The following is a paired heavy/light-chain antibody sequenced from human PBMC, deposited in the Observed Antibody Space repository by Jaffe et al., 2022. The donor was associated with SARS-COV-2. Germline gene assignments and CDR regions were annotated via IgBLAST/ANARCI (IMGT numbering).Light chain of an antibody. J-gene: IGLJ3*02. CDR1: TSDVGGYNY. CDR2: DVT. Sequence: QSALTQPRSVSGSPGQSVTISCTGTTSDVGGYNYVSWYQQHPGKAPKLMIYDVTKRPSGVPDRFSGSKSGNAASLTISGLRAEDEADYYCCSYAGSYTWVFGGGTELTVL. CDR3: CSYAGSYTWV. V-gene: IGLV2-11*01.
Heavy chain of an antibody. V-gene: IGHV5-51*01. J-gene: IGHJ4*02. D-gene: IGHD3-22*01. Sequence: EVQLVQSGAEVKKPGESLKISCKCSGYSFTNYWIGWVRQMPGKGLECLGIIYPGDSGTRYSPSFQGQVTVSADNSINTAYLQWSGLQASDTAMYYCVRMDTSGYYSFDYWGQGALVTVSS. CDR2: IYPGDSGT. CDR3: VRMDTSGYYSFDY. CDR1: GYSFTNYW.